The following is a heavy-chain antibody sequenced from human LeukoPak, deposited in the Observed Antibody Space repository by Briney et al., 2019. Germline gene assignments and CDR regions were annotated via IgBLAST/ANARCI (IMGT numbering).Heavy chain of an antibody. J-gene: IGHJ4*02. Sequence: GASVKVSCKASGYTFTSYAMHWVRQAPGQRLEWMGWINAGNGNTRYSQKFQGRVTITRDTSASTAYMELSSLRSEDTAVYYCARVIGRYSSSWYPFGYWGQGTLVTVSS. CDR3: ARVIGRYSSSWYPFGY. V-gene: IGHV1-3*01. CDR1: GYTFTSYA. D-gene: IGHD6-13*01. CDR2: INAGNGNT.